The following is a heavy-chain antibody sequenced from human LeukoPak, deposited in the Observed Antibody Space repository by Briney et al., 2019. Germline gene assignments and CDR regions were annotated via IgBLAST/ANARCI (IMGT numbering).Heavy chain of an antibody. D-gene: IGHD6-19*01. Sequence: GGSLRLSCAASEFTVSNNYMSWVRQAPGKGLEWVSVIYSDGGTTYYADSVKGRFIISRDNSKNALHLQMNSLRAEDTGVYYCTRVRYSSGCHGYWGQGTLVTVSS. V-gene: IGHV3-66*01. J-gene: IGHJ4*02. CDR3: TRVRYSSGCHGY. CDR2: IYSDGGTT. CDR1: EFTVSNNY.